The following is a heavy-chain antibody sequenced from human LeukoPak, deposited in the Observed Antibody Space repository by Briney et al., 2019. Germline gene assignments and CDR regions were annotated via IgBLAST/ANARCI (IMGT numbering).Heavy chain of an antibody. V-gene: IGHV1-18*01. CDR3: ARVRLGRYWFDP. CDR2: ISAYNGNT. Sequence: ASVKVSCKASGYTFTSYGISWVRQAPGQGIESMGWISAYNGNTNYAQKLQGRVTMTTDTSTSTAYMELRSLRSDDTAVYYCARVRLGRYWFDPWGQGTLVTVSS. J-gene: IGHJ5*02. CDR1: GYTFTSYG. D-gene: IGHD1-26*01.